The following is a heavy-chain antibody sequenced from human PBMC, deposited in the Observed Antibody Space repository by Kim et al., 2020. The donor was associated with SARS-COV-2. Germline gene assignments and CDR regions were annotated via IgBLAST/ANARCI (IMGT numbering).Heavy chain of an antibody. D-gene: IGHD2-2*01. Sequence: SETLSLTCAVYGGSFSGYYWSWIRQPPGKGLEWIGEINHSGSTNYNPSLKSRVTISVDTSKNQFSLKLSSVTAADTAVYYCARGPYIVVVPAARPFDYWG. V-gene: IGHV4-34*01. CDR2: INHSGST. J-gene: IGHJ4*01. CDR1: GGSFSGYY. CDR3: ARGPYIVVVPAARPFDY.